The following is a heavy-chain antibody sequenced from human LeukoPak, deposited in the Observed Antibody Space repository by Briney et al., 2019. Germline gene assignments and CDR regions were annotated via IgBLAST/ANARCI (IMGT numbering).Heavy chain of an antibody. D-gene: IGHD6-19*01. V-gene: IGHV3-48*01. CDR1: GFTFSSYS. J-gene: IGHJ4*02. Sequence: GGSLRLSCAASGFTFSSYSMNWVRQAPGKGLEWVSYISSSSSTIYYADSVKGRFTISRDNAKNSLYLQMNSLRAEDTAVYYCAKDLSGRIAVAGTADFDYWGQGTLVTVSS. CDR3: AKDLSGRIAVAGTADFDY. CDR2: ISSSSSTI.